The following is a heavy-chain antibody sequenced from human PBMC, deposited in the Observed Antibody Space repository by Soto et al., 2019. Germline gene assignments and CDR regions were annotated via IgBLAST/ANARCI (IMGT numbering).Heavy chain of an antibody. V-gene: IGHV4-61*01. CDR3: ARYFARIPSHTLRNYGMDV. J-gene: IGHJ6*02. D-gene: IGHD2-15*01. CDR2: IYYSGST. Sequence: QVQLQESGPGLVKPSETLSLTCTVSGGSVSSGSYYWSWIRQPPGKGLEWIGYIYYSGSTNYNPSLKSRLTISVDTSKNQFSLKLSSVTAADTAVYYCARYFARIPSHTLRNYGMDVWGQGTTVTVSS. CDR1: GGSVSSGSYY.